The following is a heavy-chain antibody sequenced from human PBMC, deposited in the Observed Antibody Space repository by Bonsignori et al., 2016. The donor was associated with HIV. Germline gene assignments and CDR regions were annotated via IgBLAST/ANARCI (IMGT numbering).Heavy chain of an antibody. V-gene: IGHV4-34*01. CDR1: GGAFNDYY. CDR3: ARGSYYDSSPLPNDS. J-gene: IGHJ4*02. Sequence: SETLSLTCAVYGGAFNDYYWSWIRQSPGKGLEWIGEINHSGSTNYNPSLRSRVTISVDTSKKQFSLELSSVTAADTAVYYCARGSYYDSSPLPNDSWGQGTLVTVSS. D-gene: IGHD3-22*01. CDR2: INHSGST.